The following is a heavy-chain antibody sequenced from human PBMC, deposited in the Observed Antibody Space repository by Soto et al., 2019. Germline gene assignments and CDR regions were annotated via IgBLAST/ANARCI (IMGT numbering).Heavy chain of an antibody. CDR2: IDTSGTT. D-gene: IGHD3-16*01. J-gene: IGHJ6*02. V-gene: IGHV4-4*07. CDR1: GGSISSYY. Sequence: VQVQESGPGLVKPSETLSLTCTVSGGSISSYYVSWIRQSAGKGLEWIGRIDTSGTTNYNPSLKSRVTMSVDASKSQFSLNLSSVTAADTAVYYCARGPRGYVYYHGMDVWGQGTTVTVSS. CDR3: ARGPRGYVYYHGMDV.